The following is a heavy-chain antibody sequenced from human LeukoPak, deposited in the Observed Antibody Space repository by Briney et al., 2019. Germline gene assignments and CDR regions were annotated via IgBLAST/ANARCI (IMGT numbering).Heavy chain of an antibody. J-gene: IGHJ6*02. CDR1: GFTFSSYS. CDR3: ARDRSDRGGYYYGMDV. D-gene: IGHD3-16*01. Sequence: GGSLILSCAASGFTFSSYSMNWVRQAPGKGLEWVSYISSSSSTIYYADSVKGRFTISRDNAKNSLYLQMNSLRDEDTAVYYCARDRSDRGGYYYGMDVWGQGTTVTVSS. CDR2: ISSSSSTI. V-gene: IGHV3-48*02.